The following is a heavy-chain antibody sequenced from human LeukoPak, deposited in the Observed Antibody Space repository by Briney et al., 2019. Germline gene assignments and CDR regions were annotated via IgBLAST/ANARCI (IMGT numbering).Heavy chain of an antibody. J-gene: IGHJ4*02. CDR1: GYSISSGYY. D-gene: IGHD3-22*01. CDR2: IYHSGST. CDR3: ASLYYYDSSGYYGHLFDY. Sequence: SETLSLTCTVSGYSISSGYYWGWIRQPPGKGLEWIGSIYHSGSTYYNPSLKSRVTISVDTSKNQFSLKLSSVTAADTAVYYCASLYYYDSSGYYGHLFDYWGQGTLVTVSS. V-gene: IGHV4-38-2*02.